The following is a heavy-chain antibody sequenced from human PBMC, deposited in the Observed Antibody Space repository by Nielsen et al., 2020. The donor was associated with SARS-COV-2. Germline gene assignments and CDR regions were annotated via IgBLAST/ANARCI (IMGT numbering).Heavy chain of an antibody. CDR2: ISSSGSTI. V-gene: IGHV3-11*04. J-gene: IGHJ4*02. Sequence: GESLKISCAASGFTFSDYYMSWIRQAPGKGLEWVSYISSSGSTIYYADSVKGRFTISRDNAKNSLYLQMNSLRAEDTAVYYCAKGSGSYFGAFGYWGQGTLVTVSS. D-gene: IGHD3-3*01. CDR1: GFTFSDYY. CDR3: AKGSGSYFGAFGY.